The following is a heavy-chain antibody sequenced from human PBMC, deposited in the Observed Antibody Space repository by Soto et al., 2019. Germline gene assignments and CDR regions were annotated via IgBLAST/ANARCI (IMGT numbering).Heavy chain of an antibody. V-gene: IGHV3-15*07. CDR2: IKSKTDGGTT. CDR3: TTHSIGAYYYGMDV. D-gene: IGHD3-22*01. J-gene: IGHJ6*02. Sequence: GGSLRLSCASSGFPFSNAWMNWVRQAPGKGLEWVGRIKSKTDGGTTDYAAPVKGRFTISRDDSKNTLYLQMNSLKTEDTAVYYCTTHSIGAYYYGMDVWGQGTTVTVSS. CDR1: GFPFSNAW.